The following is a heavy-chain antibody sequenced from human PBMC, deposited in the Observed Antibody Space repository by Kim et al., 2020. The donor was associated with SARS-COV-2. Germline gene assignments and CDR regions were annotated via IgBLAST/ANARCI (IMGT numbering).Heavy chain of an antibody. Sequence: GGSLRLSCAASGFTFSSYGMHWVRQAPGKGLEWVAVIWYDGSNKYYADSVKGRFTISRDNSKNTLYLQMNSLRAEDTAVYYCARGLMDSSGYFSPGSYYYYMDVWGKGTTVTVSS. CDR3: ARGLMDSSGYFSPGSYYYYMDV. CDR1: GFTFSSYG. CDR2: IWYDGSNK. V-gene: IGHV3-33*01. D-gene: IGHD3-22*01. J-gene: IGHJ6*03.